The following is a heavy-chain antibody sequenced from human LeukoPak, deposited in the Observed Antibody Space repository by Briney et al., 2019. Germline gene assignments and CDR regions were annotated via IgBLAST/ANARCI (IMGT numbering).Heavy chain of an antibody. CDR1: GGSISSTGYY. CDR2: TYYSGNT. J-gene: IGHJ3*02. D-gene: IGHD4-17*01. V-gene: IGHV4-39*01. CDR3: ASDYGDRDAFDI. Sequence: SETLSLTCTVSGGSISSTGYYWGWIRQPPGKGLEWIGSTYYSGNTYYNPSLKSRVTISVDTSKNQFSLKLSPVTAADTAVYYCASDYGDRDAFDIWGQGTMVTVSS.